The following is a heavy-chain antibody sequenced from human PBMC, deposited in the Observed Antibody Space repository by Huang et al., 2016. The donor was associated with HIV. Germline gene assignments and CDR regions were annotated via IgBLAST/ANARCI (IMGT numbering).Heavy chain of an antibody. CDR3: EMNKYFDRSGYRDAFDI. CDR1: VYTFTSYA. D-gene: IGHD3-3*01. CDR2: IRSHNGNT. V-gene: IGHV1-18*01. Sequence: QVQLVQSGPEVTKPGTSVKVSCKTSVYTFTSYAISWVRQAPGQGIAWMGWIRSHNGNTRKAEMVQGRCTMTIDTSTNTAYMELRSLRADDTAVYYCEMNKYFDRSGYRDAFDIWGRGTLVTVSS. J-gene: IGHJ3*02.